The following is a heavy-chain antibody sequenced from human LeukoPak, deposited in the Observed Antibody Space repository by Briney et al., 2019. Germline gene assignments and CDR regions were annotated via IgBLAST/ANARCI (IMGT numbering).Heavy chain of an antibody. CDR2: INNEGSDV. V-gene: IGHV3-74*01. J-gene: IGHJ1*01. D-gene: IGHD3-10*01. CDR1: GFTFSNHW. CDR3: VRDWFGGHN. Sequence: PGGSLRLSCEASGFTFSNHWMHWVRQVPGKGLVWISRINNEGSDVIYADSVKGRFTASRDNAKNTLYLQMSSLRVEDTALYFCVRDWFGGHNWGQGTLVTVSS.